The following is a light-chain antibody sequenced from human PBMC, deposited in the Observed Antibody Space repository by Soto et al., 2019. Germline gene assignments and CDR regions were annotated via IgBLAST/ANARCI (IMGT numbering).Light chain of an antibody. V-gene: IGKV4-1*01. CDR3: QQYFIAPPT. Sequence: DIVRTQSPESLAVSLGERATINCKSSQSVQLSFNNRNYIAWYLQKPGQSPQLLFYWASTRRQWVPARFSGSGSGTDFTLTFSSLQAEDGGLDYCQQYFIAPPTFGGGTKVEIK. CDR2: WAS. J-gene: IGKJ4*01. CDR1: QSVQLSFNNRNY.